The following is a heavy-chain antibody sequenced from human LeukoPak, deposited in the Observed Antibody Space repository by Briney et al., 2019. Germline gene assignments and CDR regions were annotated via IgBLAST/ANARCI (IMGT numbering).Heavy chain of an antibody. V-gene: IGHV1-24*01. CDR1: GYTLTELS. J-gene: IGHJ5*02. Sequence: ASVTVSCKVSGYTLTELSMHWVRQAPGKGLEWVGGFDPEDGETIYAQKFQGRVTMTEDTSTDTAYMELSSLRSEDTAVYYYAAGPLSRERWFDPWGQGTLVTVSS. CDR2: FDPEDGET. D-gene: IGHD1-1*01. CDR3: AAGPLSRERWFDP.